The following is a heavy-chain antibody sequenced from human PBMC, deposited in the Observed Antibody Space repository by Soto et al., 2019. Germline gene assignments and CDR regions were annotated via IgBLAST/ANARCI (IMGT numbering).Heavy chain of an antibody. CDR3: ARSHDYGVFEI. J-gene: IGHJ3*02. CDR2: IYQSGSR. D-gene: IGHD3-10*01. Sequence: QLQLQESGSGLVQPSQTLSLTCVVSGGSINSGYYSWSWIRQPPGKGLEWIGNIYQSGSRFYNPSLKSPATLSVDRSTTPFSLKLSSVTAPDTAVYYCARSHDYGVFEIWGQGKMVTLSS. CDR1: GGSINSGYYS. V-gene: IGHV4-30-2*01.